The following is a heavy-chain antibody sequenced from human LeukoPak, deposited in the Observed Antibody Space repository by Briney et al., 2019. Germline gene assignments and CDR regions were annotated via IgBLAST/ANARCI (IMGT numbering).Heavy chain of an antibody. CDR1: AYTFTGYY. J-gene: IGHJ4*02. Sequence: GASVKVSCKASAYTFTGYYMHWVRQAPGQGLEWMGGIIPIFGTANYAQKFQGRVTITVDESTSTAYMELSSLRSEDTAVYYCARDRYLQRGGYYFDYWGQGTLVTVSS. V-gene: IGHV1-69*13. D-gene: IGHD5-12*01. CDR2: IIPIFGTA. CDR3: ARDRYLQRGGYYFDY.